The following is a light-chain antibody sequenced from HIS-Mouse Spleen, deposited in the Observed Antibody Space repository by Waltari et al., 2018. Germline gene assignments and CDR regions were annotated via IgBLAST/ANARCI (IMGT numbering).Light chain of an antibody. Sequence: QSALTQPASVSGSPGQSITISCTGNSSDVGSYNLVSWYQQHPGKAPKLMIYAGSKRPSGVSNRFSGSKSGNTASLTISGLQAEDEADYYCCSYAGSSTLVFGGGTKLTVL. CDR2: AGS. J-gene: IGLJ3*02. V-gene: IGLV2-23*01. CDR3: CSYAGSSTLV. CDR1: SSDVGSYNL.